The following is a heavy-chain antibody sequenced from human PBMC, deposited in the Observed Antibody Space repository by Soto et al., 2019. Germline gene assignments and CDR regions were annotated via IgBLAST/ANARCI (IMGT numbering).Heavy chain of an antibody. D-gene: IGHD6-6*01. Sequence: KPPALVKVSCKASGYTFTSYYMHWVRQAPGQGLEWMGIINPSGGSTSYAQKFQGRVTMTRDTSTSTVYMELSSLRSEDTAVYYCARDGYSSSHERAWDYWGQGTLVTVSS. V-gene: IGHV1-46*01. CDR3: ARDGYSSSHERAWDY. J-gene: IGHJ4*02. CDR1: GYTFTSYY. CDR2: INPSGGST.